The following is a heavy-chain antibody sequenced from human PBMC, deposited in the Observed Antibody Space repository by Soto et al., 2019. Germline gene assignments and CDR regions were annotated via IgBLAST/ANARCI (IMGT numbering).Heavy chain of an antibody. CDR2: ISYDGGLQ. CDR3: VSDGGYGHASVPYS. V-gene: IGHV3-30*03. J-gene: IGHJ4*02. CDR1: GFTFTSYG. D-gene: IGHD5-18*01. Sequence: QAHLVESGGGVVQPGRSLRLSCAASGFTFTSYGMHWVRQAPGTRLGWVAVISYDGGLQHYADSVKGRFTISRDNSKNMVLMQRNSLGAEDTAVYYCVSDGGYGHASVPYSWGQGTLVSVSS.